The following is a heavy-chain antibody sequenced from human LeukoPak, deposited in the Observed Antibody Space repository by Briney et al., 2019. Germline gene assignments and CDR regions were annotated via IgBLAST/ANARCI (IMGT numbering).Heavy chain of an antibody. CDR2: ISYSGST. Sequence: SETLSLTCTVSGGSISSYYWSWIRQPPGKGLEWIGYISYSGSTNYNPSLKSRVTISVDTSKNQFSLKLSSVTAADTAVYYCARDFAAVAGGYFDYWGQGTLVTVSS. J-gene: IGHJ4*02. CDR1: GGSISSYY. V-gene: IGHV4-59*01. D-gene: IGHD6-19*01. CDR3: ARDFAAVAGGYFDY.